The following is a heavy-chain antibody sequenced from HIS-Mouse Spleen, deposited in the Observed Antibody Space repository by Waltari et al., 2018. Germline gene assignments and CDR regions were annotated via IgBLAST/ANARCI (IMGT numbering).Heavy chain of an antibody. J-gene: IGHJ4*02. CDR2: ISSSSSYI. V-gene: IGHV3-21*01. CDR3: ASLYYDILTGYYRDY. CDR1: GSTFSTYS. Sequence: EVQLVESGGCLVKPGGSLRLSCSASGSTFSTYSLNWVRQAPGKGLEWVSSISSSSSYIYYADSVKGRFTISRDNAKNSLYLQMNSLRAEDTAVYYCASLYYDILTGYYRDYWGQGTLVTVSS. D-gene: IGHD3-9*01.